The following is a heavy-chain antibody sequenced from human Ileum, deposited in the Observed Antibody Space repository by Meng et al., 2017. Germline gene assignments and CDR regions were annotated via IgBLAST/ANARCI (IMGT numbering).Heavy chain of an antibody. V-gene: IGHV3-30*04. CDR3: ARALLSYYYNSSGYYTNFDY. Sequence: QVHLVEFGGGVVQPGRSLRLSCAALGFTVSNYAMHWVRQGPGKGLEWVAVTSYDGSKKYYVDSVKGRFTISRDNSKDTLYLQMNSLRAEDTAVYYCARALLSYYYNSSGYYTNFDYWGQGTLVTVSS. CDR1: GFTVSNYA. D-gene: IGHD3-22*01. J-gene: IGHJ4*01. CDR2: TSYDGSKK.